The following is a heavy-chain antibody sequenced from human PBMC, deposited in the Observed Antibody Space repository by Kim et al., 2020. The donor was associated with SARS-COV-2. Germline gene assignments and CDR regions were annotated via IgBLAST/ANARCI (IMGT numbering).Heavy chain of an antibody. V-gene: IGHV3-21*01. J-gene: IGHJ6*03. CDR1: GFTFSSYS. Sequence: GGSLRLSCAASGFTFSSYSMNWVRQAPGKGLEWVSSISSSSSYIYYADSVKGRFTISRDNAKNSLYLQMNSLRAEDTAVYYCARVVVPAAIAYYYYYYYMDVWGKGTTVTVSS. CDR3: ARVVVPAAIAYYYYYYYMDV. CDR2: ISSSSSYI. D-gene: IGHD2-2*01.